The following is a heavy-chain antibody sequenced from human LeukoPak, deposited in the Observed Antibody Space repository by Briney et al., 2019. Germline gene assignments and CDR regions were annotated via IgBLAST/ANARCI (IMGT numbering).Heavy chain of an antibody. CDR2: ISSSISYI. D-gene: IGHD6-13*01. V-gene: IGHV3-21*01. CDR3: ATGGKNIAAAGTGY. Sequence: PGGSLRLSCAASGFTFSSYSMNWVRQAPGKGLEWVSSISSSISYIYYAESVEGRFNISRDNDENSLYLHMNSQRAEDTAVYYCATGGKNIAAAGTGYWGEGPLVSVFS. J-gene: IGHJ4*02. CDR1: GFTFSSYS.